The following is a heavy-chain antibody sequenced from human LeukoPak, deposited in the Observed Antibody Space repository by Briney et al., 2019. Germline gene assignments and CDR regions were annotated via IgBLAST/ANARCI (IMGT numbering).Heavy chain of an antibody. CDR3: ARSIAAAGDYFDY. D-gene: IGHD6-13*01. CDR2: ISSSSSYI. J-gene: IGHJ4*02. Sequence: GWSLRLSCAASGFTFSSYSMNWVRQALGKGLEWVSSISSSSSYIYYADSVKGRFIISRDNAKNSLYLQMNSLRAEDTAVYYCARSIAAAGDYFDYWGQGTLVTVSS. V-gene: IGHV3-21*04. CDR1: GFTFSSYS.